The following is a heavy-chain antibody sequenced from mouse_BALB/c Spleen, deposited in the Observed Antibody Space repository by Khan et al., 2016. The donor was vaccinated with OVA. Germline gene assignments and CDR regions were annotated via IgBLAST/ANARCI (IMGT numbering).Heavy chain of an antibody. Sequence: EVELVESGGGLVKPGGSLKLSCAASGFTFSNYAMSWVRQTPEKRLEWVATVSSGGSFTYSPDSVKGRFTISRDNAKNTLYLQMSSLRSEDTAMYYCARQGGIYDGPFDYWGQGTPLTVSS. J-gene: IGHJ2*01. CDR3: ARQGGIYDGPFDY. D-gene: IGHD2-3*01. CDR1: GFTFSNYA. CDR2: VSSGGSFT. V-gene: IGHV5-9-3*01.